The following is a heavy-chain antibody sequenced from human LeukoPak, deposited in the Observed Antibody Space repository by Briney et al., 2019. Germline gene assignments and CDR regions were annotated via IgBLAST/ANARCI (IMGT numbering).Heavy chain of an antibody. V-gene: IGHV4-4*07. CDR1: GGSISSYY. Sequence: SETLSFTCTVSGGSISSYYWSWIRQPAGKGLEWIGRIYTSGSTNYNPSLKSRVTMSVDTSKNQFSLKLSSVTAADTAVYYCARDFTSRKIGAFDYWGQGTLVTVSS. CDR2: IYTSGST. D-gene: IGHD2/OR15-2a*01. CDR3: ARDFTSRKIGAFDY. J-gene: IGHJ4*02.